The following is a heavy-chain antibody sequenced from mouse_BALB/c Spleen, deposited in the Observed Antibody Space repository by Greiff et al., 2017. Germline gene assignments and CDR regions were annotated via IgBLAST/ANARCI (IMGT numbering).Heavy chain of an antibody. CDR2: IYPGSGST. CDR3: TRSGYYGPYAMDY. D-gene: IGHD1-2*01. Sequence: LQQPGSELVRPGASVKLSCKASGYTFTSYWMHWVKQRPGQGLEWIGNIYPGSGSTNYDEKFKSKATLTVDTSSSTAYMQLSSLTSEDSAVYYCTRSGYYGPYAMDYWGQGTSVTVSS. V-gene: IGHV1S22*01. CDR1: GYTFTSYW. J-gene: IGHJ4*01.